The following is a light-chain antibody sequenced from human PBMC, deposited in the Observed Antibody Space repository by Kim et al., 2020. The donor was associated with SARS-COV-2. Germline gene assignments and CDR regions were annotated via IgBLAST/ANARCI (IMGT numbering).Light chain of an antibody. CDR3: SSYTSSSTLEV. CDR1: SSDVGGYNY. J-gene: IGLJ2*01. CDR2: DVS. V-gene: IGLV2-14*01. Sequence: QSALTQPASVSGSPGQSITISCTGTSSDVGGYNYVSWYQQHPGKAPKLMIYDVSKRPSGVSNRFSGSKSGNTASLTISGLQAEDEADYYCSSYTSSSTLEVFGGGTQLTVL.